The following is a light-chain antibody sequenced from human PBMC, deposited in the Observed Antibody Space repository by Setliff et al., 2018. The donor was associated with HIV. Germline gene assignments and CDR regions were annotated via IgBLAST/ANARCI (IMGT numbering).Light chain of an antibody. CDR3: QSYDSSLSVLYV. CDR2: DVS. J-gene: IGLJ1*01. V-gene: IGLV2-14*03. Sequence: QSALTQPASVSGSPGQSITISCTGTSSDVGGYNYVSWYQQHPGKAPKLMIYDVSNRPSGVPDRFSGSKSGTSASLAITGLQAEDEADYYCQSYDSSLSVLYVFGAGTKVTVL. CDR1: SSDVGGYNY.